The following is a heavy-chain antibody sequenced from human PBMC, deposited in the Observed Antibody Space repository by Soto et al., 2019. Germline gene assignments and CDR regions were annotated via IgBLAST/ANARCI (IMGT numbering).Heavy chain of an antibody. CDR2: INPSGDST. Sequence: ASVKVSCKASGYTFTNFGISWVRQAPGQGLEWMGIINPSGDSTYAQKFQGRVTMTRDTSTSTVYMELSSLRSEDTAVYYCAREGVAPYYYYGMDVWGQGTPVTVSS. D-gene: IGHD5-12*01. J-gene: IGHJ6*02. V-gene: IGHV1-46*01. CDR1: GYTFTNFG. CDR3: AREGVAPYYYYGMDV.